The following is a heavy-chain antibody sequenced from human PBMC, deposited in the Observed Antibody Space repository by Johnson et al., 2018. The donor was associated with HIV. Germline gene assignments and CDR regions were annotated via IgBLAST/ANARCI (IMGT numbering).Heavy chain of an antibody. Sequence: QVQLVESGGGLVQPGGSLRLSCAASGFTFSSYWMRWVRQAPGRGLEWVASISYDGRNKYSADSVRGRITISRDNSKKSLSLQMNTLRAEDTAVYYCARGVEDTRREVASWRLGDEAFDIWGQGTMVTVSS. D-gene: IGHD3-22*01. J-gene: IGHJ3*02. CDR2: ISYDGRNK. CDR3: ARGVEDTRREVASWRLGDEAFDI. CDR1: GFTFSSYW. V-gene: IGHV3-30*03.